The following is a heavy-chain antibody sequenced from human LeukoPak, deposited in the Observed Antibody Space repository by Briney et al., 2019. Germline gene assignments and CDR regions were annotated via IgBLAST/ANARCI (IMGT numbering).Heavy chain of an antibody. CDR2: INHSGST. V-gene: IGHV4-34*01. CDR3: ARQTGSGLFILP. CDR1: GGSFSGYY. D-gene: IGHD3/OR15-3a*01. Sequence: SETLSLTCAVYGGSFSGYYWSWIRQPPGKGLEWIGEINHSGSTNYNPSPKSRVTISVDTSKNQFSLRLTSVTAADTAVYYCARQTGSGLFILPGGQGTLVTVSS. J-gene: IGHJ4*02.